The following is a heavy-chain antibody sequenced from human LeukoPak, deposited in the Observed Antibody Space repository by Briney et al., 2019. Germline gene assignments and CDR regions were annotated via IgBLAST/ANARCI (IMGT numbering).Heavy chain of an antibody. CDR2: IIPIFGTA. Sequence: ASVKVSCKASGYTFTSFDFNWVRQAPGQGLEWMGGIIPIFGTANYAQKFQGRVTITADESTSTAYMELSSLRSEDTAVYYCARGVAVAGVRFDYWGQGTLVTVSS. V-gene: IGHV1-69*13. CDR1: GYTFTSFD. J-gene: IGHJ4*02. D-gene: IGHD6-19*01. CDR3: ARGVAVAGVRFDY.